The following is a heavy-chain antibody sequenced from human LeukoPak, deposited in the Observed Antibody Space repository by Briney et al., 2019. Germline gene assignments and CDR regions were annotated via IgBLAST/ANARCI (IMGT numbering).Heavy chain of an antibody. V-gene: IGHV3-23*01. CDR3: AKPIYSGSYYYYYYYMDV. Sequence: GGSLRLSCAASGFSFNDYVMQWVRQAPGKGLEWVSAISGSGGSTYYADSVKGRFTISRDNSKNTLYLQVNSLRAEDTAVYYCAKPIYSGSYYYYYYYMDVWGKGTTVTVSS. CDR2: ISGSGGST. J-gene: IGHJ6*03. CDR1: GFSFNDYV. D-gene: IGHD1-26*01.